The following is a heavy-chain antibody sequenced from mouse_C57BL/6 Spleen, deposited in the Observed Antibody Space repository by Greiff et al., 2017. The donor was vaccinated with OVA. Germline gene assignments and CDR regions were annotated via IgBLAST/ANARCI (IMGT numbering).Heavy chain of an antibody. V-gene: IGHV1-39*01. Sequence: EVLLVESGPELVKPGASVKISCKASGFSFTDSNMNWVKQSNGKSLEWIGVINPNYGTTSYNQKFKGKATLPVDQSSSTAYMQLNSLTSENSAVYYSASSNYGSSYWYFDVWGTGTTVTVSS. CDR2: INPNYGTT. CDR3: ASSNYGSSYWYFDV. D-gene: IGHD1-1*01. CDR1: GFSFTDSN. J-gene: IGHJ1*03.